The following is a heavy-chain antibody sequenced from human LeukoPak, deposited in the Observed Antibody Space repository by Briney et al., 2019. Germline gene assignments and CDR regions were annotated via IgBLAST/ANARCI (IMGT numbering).Heavy chain of an antibody. Sequence: GGSLRLSCAASGFTFSSYWMSWVRQAPGKGLEWVANIKQDGSEKYYVDSVKGRFTISRDNAKNSLYLQMNSLRAEDTAVCYCARDSKYCSGGSCHYYYYYGMDVWGQGTTVTVSS. CDR3: ARDSKYCSGGSCHYYYYYGMDV. J-gene: IGHJ6*02. V-gene: IGHV3-7*01. CDR2: IKQDGSEK. CDR1: GFTFSSYW. D-gene: IGHD2-15*01.